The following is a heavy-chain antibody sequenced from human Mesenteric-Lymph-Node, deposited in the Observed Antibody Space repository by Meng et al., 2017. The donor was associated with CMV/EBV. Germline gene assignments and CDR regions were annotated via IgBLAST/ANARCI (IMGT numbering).Heavy chain of an antibody. CDR1: GFTFSGSA. Sequence: GESLKISCAASGFTFSGSAMHWVRQASGKGLEWVGRIRSKANSYATAYAALVKGRFTISRDDSKNTAYLQMNSLKTEDTAVYYCTRRIGHVRYCSSTSCYGSNPYGPADYYYYYGMDVWGQGTTVTVSS. D-gene: IGHD2-2*01. CDR2: IRSKANSYAT. V-gene: IGHV3-73*01. CDR3: TRRIGHVRYCSSTSCYGSNPYGPADYYYYYGMDV. J-gene: IGHJ6*02.